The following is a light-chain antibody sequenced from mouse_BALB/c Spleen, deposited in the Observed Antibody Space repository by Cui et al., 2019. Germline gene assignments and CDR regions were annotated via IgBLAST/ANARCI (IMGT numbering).Light chain of an antibody. Sequence: IQITQSPSRLSPSIGETITITCHASQNINVWLSWYQQKPGNIPKLLIYKASNLHTGVPSRFSGSGSGTGFTLTISSLQPEDIATYYCQQGQSYPYTFGGGTKLEIK. J-gene: IGKJ2*01. V-gene: IGKV10-94*01. CDR3: QQGQSYPYT. CDR1: QNINVW. CDR2: KAS.